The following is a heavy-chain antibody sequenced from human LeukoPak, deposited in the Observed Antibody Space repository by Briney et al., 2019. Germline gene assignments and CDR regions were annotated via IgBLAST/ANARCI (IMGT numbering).Heavy chain of an antibody. V-gene: IGHV3-21*01. CDR3: ARALNYYGSGSYLDY. Sequence: GGSLRLSCAASGFTFSSYSMNWVRQAPGKGLEWVSSISSSSSYIYYADSVKGRFTISRDNAKNSLYLQMNSLRAEDTAVYYCARALNYYGSGSYLDYWGQGTLVTVSS. J-gene: IGHJ4*02. CDR1: GFTFSSYS. D-gene: IGHD3-10*01. CDR2: ISSSSSYI.